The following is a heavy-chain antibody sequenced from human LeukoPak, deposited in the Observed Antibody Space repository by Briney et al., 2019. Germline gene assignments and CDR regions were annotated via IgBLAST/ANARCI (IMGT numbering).Heavy chain of an antibody. J-gene: IGHJ5*02. CDR3: ARNKERFDP. Sequence: PGGSLRLSCAASGFIFGENYMSWIRQAPGKGLECISYISSSGFTIYYADSVKGRFTISRDNAKDSLYLQMNSLRVEDTALYYCARNKERFDPWGQGTLVTVSS. CDR1: GFIFGENY. CDR2: ISSSGFTI. V-gene: IGHV3-11*04.